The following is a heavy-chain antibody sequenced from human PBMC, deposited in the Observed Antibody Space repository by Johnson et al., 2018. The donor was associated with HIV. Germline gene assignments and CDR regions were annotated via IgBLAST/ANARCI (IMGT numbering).Heavy chain of an antibody. V-gene: IGHV3-66*03. D-gene: IGHD2-21*01. CDR2: IYRGGST. J-gene: IGHJ3*02. Sequence: VQLVESGGGLIQPGGSLRLSCAASGFTVSSNYMSWVRQAPGKGLEWVSVIYRGGSTYYADSVKGRFTISRDNSKNTLYLQMNSLRPEDTALYYCARRVALIYSFDIWGQGTMVAVSS. CDR3: ARRVALIYSFDI. CDR1: GFTVSSNY.